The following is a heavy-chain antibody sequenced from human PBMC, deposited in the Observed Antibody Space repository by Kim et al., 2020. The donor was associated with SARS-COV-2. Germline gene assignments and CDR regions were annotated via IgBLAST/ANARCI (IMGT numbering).Heavy chain of an antibody. J-gene: IGHJ4*02. D-gene: IGHD3-10*01. Sequence: GGSLRLSCAASGFTFSNAWMSWVRQAPGKGLEWVGRIKSKTDGGTTDYAAPVKGRFTISRDDSKNTLYLQMNSLKTEDTAVYYCTTVSYGSGAYRFHSSIDYWGQGTLVTVSS. V-gene: IGHV3-15*01. CDR1: GFTFSNAW. CDR3: TTVSYGSGAYRFHSSIDY. CDR2: IKSKTDGGTT.